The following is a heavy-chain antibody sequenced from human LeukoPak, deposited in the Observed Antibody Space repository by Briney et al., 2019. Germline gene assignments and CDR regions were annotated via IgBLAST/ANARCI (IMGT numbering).Heavy chain of an antibody. V-gene: IGHV3-21*06. CDR2: ISSSSSYI. CDR3: ARVAGGEEIIYYDSSGYPAGHFDY. J-gene: IGHJ4*02. Sequence: GGSLRLSCAASGFTFNYYAMSWVRQAPGKGLEWVSSISSSSSYIYYADSVKGRFTISRDNAKNSLYLEMNSLRAEDTAVYYCARVAGGEEIIYYDSSGYPAGHFDYWGQGTLVTVSS. CDR1: GFTFNYYA. D-gene: IGHD3-22*01.